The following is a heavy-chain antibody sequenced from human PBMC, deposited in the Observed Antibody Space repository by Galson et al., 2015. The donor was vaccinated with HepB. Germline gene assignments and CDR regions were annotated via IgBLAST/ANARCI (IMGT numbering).Heavy chain of an antibody. V-gene: IGHV3-66*01. CDR3: ARGWRDRYYYYMDV. D-gene: IGHD6-13*01. J-gene: IGHJ6*03. CDR2: IYSGGST. Sequence: SLRLSCAASGFTVSSNHMSWVRQAPGKGLEWVSVIYSGGSTYYADSVKGRFTISRDNSKNTLYLQMNSLRAEDTAVYYCARGWRDRYYYYMDVWGKGTTVTVSS. CDR1: GFTVSSNH.